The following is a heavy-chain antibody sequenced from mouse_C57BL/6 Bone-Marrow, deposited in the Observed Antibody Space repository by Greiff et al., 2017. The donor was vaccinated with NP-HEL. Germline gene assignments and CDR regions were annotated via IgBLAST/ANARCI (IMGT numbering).Heavy chain of an antibody. V-gene: IGHV1-81*01. J-gene: IGHJ3*01. D-gene: IGHD1-1*01. CDR2: IYPRSGNT. Sequence: QVQLKESGAELARPGASVKLSCKASGYTFTSYGISWVKQRTGQGLEWIGEIYPRSGNTYYNEKFKGKATLTADKSSSTAYMELRSLTSEDSAVYFCARSDYYGSSPAWFAYWGQGTLVTVSA. CDR1: GYTFTSYG. CDR3: ARSDYYGSSPAWFAY.